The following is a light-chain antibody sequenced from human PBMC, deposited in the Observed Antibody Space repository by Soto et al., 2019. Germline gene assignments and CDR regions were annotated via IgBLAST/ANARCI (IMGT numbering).Light chain of an antibody. J-gene: IGLJ1*01. Sequence: VLTQPRSVSGSPGQSVTISCTGTSSDVGGYNCVSWYQQHPGKAPQLIIYDVTQRPSGVPDRFSGSKSGNTASLSISGLQAEDEADYYCCSHSASYTFVFGTGTKVTVL. V-gene: IGLV2-11*01. CDR1: SSDVGGYNC. CDR2: DVT. CDR3: CSHSASYTFV.